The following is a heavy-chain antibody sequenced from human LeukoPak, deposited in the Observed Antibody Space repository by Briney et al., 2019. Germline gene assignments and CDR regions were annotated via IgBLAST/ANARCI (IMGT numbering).Heavy chain of an antibody. D-gene: IGHD2-15*01. J-gene: IGHJ4*02. CDR2: ISGSGGST. Sequence: GGSLRLSCAASGFTFSSDTMSWVRQAPGKGLEWVSAISGSGGSTYYADSVKGRFTISRDNSKNTLYLQMNSLRAEDTAVYYCAKDRGGSPFDYWGQGTLVTVSS. V-gene: IGHV3-23*01. CDR3: AKDRGGSPFDY. CDR1: GFTFSSDT.